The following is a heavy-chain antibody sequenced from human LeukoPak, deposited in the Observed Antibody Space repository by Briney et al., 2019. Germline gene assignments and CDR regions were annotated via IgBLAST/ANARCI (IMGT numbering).Heavy chain of an antibody. D-gene: IGHD6-13*01. CDR1: GYTFTGYY. Sequence: GASVKVSCKASGYTFTGYYMHWVRQAPGQGLEWMGWINPNSGGTNYAQKFQGRVAMTRDTSISTAYMELSRLRSDDTAVYYCARDHKRYSIYDYWGQGTLVTVSS. CDR2: INPNSGGT. J-gene: IGHJ4*02. CDR3: ARDHKRYSIYDY. V-gene: IGHV1-2*02.